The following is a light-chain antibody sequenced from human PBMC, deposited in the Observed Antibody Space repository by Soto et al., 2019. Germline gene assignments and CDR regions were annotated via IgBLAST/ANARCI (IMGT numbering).Light chain of an antibody. Sequence: QSVLTQPASVSGSPGQSITISCTGTSSDVGGYNYVSWYQQHPDKAPKVMIYDVTDRPSGVSNRFSGSKSGNTASLTISGLQAEDEADSYCSSYTSSNTLVFGGGTKLTVL. J-gene: IGLJ2*01. CDR2: DVT. V-gene: IGLV2-14*01. CDR1: SSDVGGYNY. CDR3: SSYTSSNTLV.